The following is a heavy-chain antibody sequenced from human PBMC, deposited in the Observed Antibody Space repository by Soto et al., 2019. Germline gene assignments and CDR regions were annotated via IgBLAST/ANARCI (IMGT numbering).Heavy chain of an antibody. Sequence: ASVKVSCKASCYTFRNFGISWVRQAPGQGLEWMGWISAYNANANYAQKFQGRLTMTADTSTSTAYMELRSLRSDDTAVYYCARENSYFAYWGQGTLVTVSS. J-gene: IGHJ4*02. V-gene: IGHV1-18*01. CDR3: ARENSYFAY. CDR1: CYTFRNFG. CDR2: ISAYNANA.